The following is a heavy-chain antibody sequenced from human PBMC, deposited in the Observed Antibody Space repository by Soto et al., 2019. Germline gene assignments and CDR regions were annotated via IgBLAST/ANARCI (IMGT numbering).Heavy chain of an antibody. Sequence: QITLKESGPTLVKPAQTLTLTCTFSGFSLITSGVGVGWIRQPPGKALEWLALIYWNDDKFYSPSLRSRLTIPQDTSKSHVVPTLTNMDPVDTATYYCALRGDCTGDSCYSAWGQGTLVTVSS. CDR1: GFSLITSGVG. V-gene: IGHV2-5*01. CDR2: IYWNDDK. J-gene: IGHJ5*02. CDR3: ALRGDCTGDSCYSA. D-gene: IGHD2-15*01.